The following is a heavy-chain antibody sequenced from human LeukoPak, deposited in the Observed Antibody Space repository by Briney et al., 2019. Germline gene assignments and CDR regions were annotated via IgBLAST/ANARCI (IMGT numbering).Heavy chain of an antibody. D-gene: IGHD2-2*01. CDR2: INHSGST. V-gene: IGHV4-34*01. Sequence: SETLSLTCAVYGGSFSRYYWSWIRQPPGKGLEWIGEINHSGSTNYNPSLKGRVTISVDTSKNQFSLKLSSVTAADTAVYYCASVHRWVPAAMSSHYFDYWGQGTLVTVSS. CDR3: ASVHRWVPAAMSSHYFDY. CDR1: GGSFSRYY. J-gene: IGHJ4*02.